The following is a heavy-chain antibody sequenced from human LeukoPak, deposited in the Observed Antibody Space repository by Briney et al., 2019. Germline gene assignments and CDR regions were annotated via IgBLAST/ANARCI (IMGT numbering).Heavy chain of an antibody. CDR3: ARDQYSSGDNWFDP. D-gene: IGHD6-19*01. CDR1: GFTLSRYS. CDR2: ISSGSSYI. V-gene: IGHV3-21*01. J-gene: IGHJ5*02. Sequence: PGGSLRLSCAASGFTLSRYSMNWVRQAPGKGLEWVSSISSGSSYIYYAGSVKGRFTISRDNAENSLYLQMNSLRAEDTAVYYCARDQYSSGDNWFDPWGQGTLVTVSS.